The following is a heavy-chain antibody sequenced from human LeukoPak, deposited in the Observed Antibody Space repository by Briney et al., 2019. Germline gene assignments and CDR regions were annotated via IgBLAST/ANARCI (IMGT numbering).Heavy chain of an antibody. CDR2: IYYSGST. CDR1: GGSISSSSYY. D-gene: IGHD4-11*01. CDR3: ARELTDYSNYVNYYYYYMDV. J-gene: IGHJ6*03. Sequence: SETLSLTCTVSGGSISSSSYYWGWIRQPPGKGLEWIGSIYYSGSTYYNPSLKSRVTISVDTSKNQFSLKLSSVTAADTAVYYCARELTDYSNYVNYYYYYMDVWGKGTTVTVSS. V-gene: IGHV4-39*07.